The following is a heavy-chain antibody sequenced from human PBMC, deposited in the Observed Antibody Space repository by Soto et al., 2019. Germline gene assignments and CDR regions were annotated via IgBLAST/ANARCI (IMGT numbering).Heavy chain of an antibody. J-gene: IGHJ4*02. CDR2: ISSSSSYT. Sequence: GSLRLSCAASGFTFSDYYMSWIRQAPGKGLEWVSYISSSSSYTNYADSVKGRFTISRDNAKNSLYLQMNSLRAEDTAVYYCARVSYYYDSSSPPFYWGQGTLVTVPQ. V-gene: IGHV3-11*06. D-gene: IGHD3-22*01. CDR1: GFTFSDYY. CDR3: ARVSYYYDSSSPPFY.